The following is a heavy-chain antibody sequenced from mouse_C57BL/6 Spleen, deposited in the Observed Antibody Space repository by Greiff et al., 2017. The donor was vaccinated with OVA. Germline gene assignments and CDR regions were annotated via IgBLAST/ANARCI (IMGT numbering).Heavy chain of an antibody. CDR1: GYTFTDYE. D-gene: IGHD2-3*01. Sequence: QVQLKESGAELVRPGASVTLSCKASGYTFTDYEMHWVKQTPVHGLEWIGAIDPETGGTAYTQKFKGKAILTADKSSSTDYMELRSLTSEDSAVYYCTRWRNDGYPNFDYWGQGTTLTGSS. V-gene: IGHV1-15*01. CDR3: TRWRNDGYPNFDY. J-gene: IGHJ2*01. CDR2: IDPETGGT.